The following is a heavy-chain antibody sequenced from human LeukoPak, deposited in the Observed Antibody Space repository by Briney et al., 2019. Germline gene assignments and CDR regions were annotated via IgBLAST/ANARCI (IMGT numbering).Heavy chain of an antibody. CDR2: MNPNSGNT. D-gene: IGHD3-10*01. CDR1: GYTFTSYD. J-gene: IGHJ5*02. CDR3: AGRLPLSGSGSYRNWFDP. Sequence: GASVKVSCKASGYTFTSYDINWVRQATGQGLEWMGWMNPNSGNTGYAQKFQGRVTMTRNTSISTAYMELSSLRSEDTAVYYCAGRLPLSGSGSYRNWFDPWGQGTLVTVSS. V-gene: IGHV1-8*01.